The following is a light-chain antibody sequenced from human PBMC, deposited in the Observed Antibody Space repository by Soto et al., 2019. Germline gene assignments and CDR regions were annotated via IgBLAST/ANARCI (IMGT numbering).Light chain of an antibody. CDR3: QQYASSPRT. CDR2: GAS. V-gene: IGKV3-20*01. Sequence: ELVLAQSPGTLSLSPGERVTLSCRASQSVSSNYLAWYQQKPGQAPRLVFYGASNRATGIPDRFSGSGSGTDFTLTISRLEPEDFAVYYCQQYASSPRTFGQGTKVDIK. CDR1: QSVSSNY. J-gene: IGKJ1*01.